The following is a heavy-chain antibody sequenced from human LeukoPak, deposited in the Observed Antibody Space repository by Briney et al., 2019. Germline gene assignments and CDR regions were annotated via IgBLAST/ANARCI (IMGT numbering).Heavy chain of an antibody. V-gene: IGHV3-48*04. D-gene: IGHD3-10*01. Sequence: GGSLRLSCAASGFTFSSYGMHWVRQAPGKGLEWVSFISSSPSTIYYADSVKGRFTISRDNVKNSLYLQMNSLRAEDTAVYYCVLNYGSGSYYLPLWGQGTLVTVSS. CDR1: GFTFSSYG. J-gene: IGHJ4*02. CDR2: ISSSPSTI. CDR3: VLNYGSGSYYLPL.